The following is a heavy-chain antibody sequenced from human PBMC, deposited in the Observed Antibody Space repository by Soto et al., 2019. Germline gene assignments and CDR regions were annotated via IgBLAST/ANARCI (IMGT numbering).Heavy chain of an antibody. CDR1: GYQFTGSY. CDR3: ARQYCSGTSGYGYFDV. D-gene: IGHD2-2*01. J-gene: IGHJ4*02. CDR2: INTATGST. Sequence: QVRLVQSGADVQRPGASMNISCQASGYQFTGSYLHWVRRAPGHGLQWMGMINTATGSTPYAETFQERVTMTTDKSAVTVFLGLGRLTSDDTATYYCARQYCSGTSGYGYFDVWGQGTFVSVSS. V-gene: IGHV1-46*01.